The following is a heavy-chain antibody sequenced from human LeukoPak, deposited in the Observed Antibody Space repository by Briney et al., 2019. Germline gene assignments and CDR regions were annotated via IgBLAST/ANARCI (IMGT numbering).Heavy chain of an antibody. Sequence: SETLSLTCTVSGGSISSSSYYWGWIHQPPGKGLEWIGGIYYSGSTYYNPSLKSRVTISVDTSKNQFSLKLSSVTAADTAVYYCASQWVVVVAATRLNWFDPWGQGTLVTVSS. D-gene: IGHD2-15*01. V-gene: IGHV4-39*01. J-gene: IGHJ5*02. CDR1: GGSISSSSYY. CDR2: IYYSGST. CDR3: ASQWVVVVAATRLNWFDP.